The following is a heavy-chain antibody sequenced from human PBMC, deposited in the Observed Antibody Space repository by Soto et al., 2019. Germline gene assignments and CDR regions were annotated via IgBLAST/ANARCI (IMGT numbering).Heavy chain of an antibody. CDR3: AKASLHYYDSSGYPDY. Sequence: GGSLRLSCAASGFTFSSYAMSWVRQAPGKGLEWVSAISGSGGSTYYADSVKGRFTISRDNSKNTLYLQMNSLRAEDTAVYYCAKASLHYYDSSGYPDYWGQGTLVTVSS. D-gene: IGHD3-22*01. CDR1: GFTFSSYA. CDR2: ISGSGGST. J-gene: IGHJ4*02. V-gene: IGHV3-23*01.